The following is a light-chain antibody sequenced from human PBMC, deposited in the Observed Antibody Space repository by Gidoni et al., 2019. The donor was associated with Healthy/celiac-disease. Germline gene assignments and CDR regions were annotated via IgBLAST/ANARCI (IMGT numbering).Light chain of an antibody. Sequence: ELVLTQSPAPLSLSPGERATLSCRASQSVSSSYLAWYQQKPGQAPRLLIYGASSRATGIPDRCSGSGSGTDFTLTISRLEPEDVAVYYCQKYGSSPSFGGGTKVEIK. J-gene: IGKJ4*01. V-gene: IGKV3-20*01. CDR2: GAS. CDR1: QSVSSSY. CDR3: QKYGSSPS.